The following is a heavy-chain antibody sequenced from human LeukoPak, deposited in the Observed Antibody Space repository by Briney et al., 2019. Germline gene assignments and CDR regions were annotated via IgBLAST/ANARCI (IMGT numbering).Heavy chain of an antibody. CDR3: AKDWGSGSYLHY. V-gene: IGHV3-30*18. Sequence: PGGSLRLSCAASGFTFSSYGMHWVRQAPGKGLEWVAVISYDGSNKYYADSVKGRFTISRDNSKNTLYLQMNSLRAEDMAVYYCAKDWGSGSYLHYWGQGTLVAVSS. D-gene: IGHD3-10*01. J-gene: IGHJ4*02. CDR1: GFTFSSYG. CDR2: ISYDGSNK.